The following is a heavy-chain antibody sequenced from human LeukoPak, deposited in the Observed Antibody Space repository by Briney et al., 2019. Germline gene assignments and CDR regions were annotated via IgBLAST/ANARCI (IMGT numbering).Heavy chain of an antibody. Sequence: GGSLRLSCAASGFTFSSYGMHWVHQAPGKGLEWVAVISYDGSNKYYADSVKGRFTISRDNSKNTLYLQMNSLRAEDTAVYYCAKDRRIYGDYYYWGQGTLVTVSS. J-gene: IGHJ4*02. CDR3: AKDRRIYGDYYY. CDR1: GFTFSSYG. V-gene: IGHV3-30*18. CDR2: ISYDGSNK. D-gene: IGHD4-17*01.